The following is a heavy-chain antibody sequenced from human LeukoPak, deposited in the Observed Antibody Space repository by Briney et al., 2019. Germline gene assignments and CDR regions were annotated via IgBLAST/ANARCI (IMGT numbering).Heavy chain of an antibody. J-gene: IGHJ4*02. CDR3: ARGGYYGSGSTYYFDY. CDR1: GGSISSYY. CDR2: IYYSGST. V-gene: IGHV4-59*01. Sequence: PSETLSLTCTVSGGSISSYYWGWIRQPPGKGLEWIGYIYYSGSTNYKPSLKSRVTISVDTSKNQFSLKLSSVTAADTAVYYCARGGYYGSGSTYYFDYWGQGTLVTVSS. D-gene: IGHD3-10*01.